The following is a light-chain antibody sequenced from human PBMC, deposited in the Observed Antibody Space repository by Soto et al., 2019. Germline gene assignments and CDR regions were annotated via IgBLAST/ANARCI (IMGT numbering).Light chain of an antibody. CDR2: GAS. CDR1: QSVSSN. V-gene: IGKV3-15*01. J-gene: IGKJ4*01. CDR3: QQYNNWPPLLT. Sequence: EIVMTQSPATLSVSPGERATLSCRASQSVSSNLAWYQQKPGQAPRLLIYGASTRATGIPARFSGSGSGTEFTLTISRLQSEDFAVYYCQQYNNWPPLLTFGGGTKVVIK.